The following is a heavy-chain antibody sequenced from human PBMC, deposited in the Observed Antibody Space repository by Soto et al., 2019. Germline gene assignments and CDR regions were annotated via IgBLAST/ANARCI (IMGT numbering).Heavy chain of an antibody. CDR1: GYTFTSYY. J-gene: IGHJ6*02. CDR3: ARDKDRPQLGGNYYYIMDV. D-gene: IGHD3-3*02. CDR2: FDPEDGET. V-gene: IGHV1-24*01. Sequence: ASVKVSCKASGYTFTSYYMHWVRQAPGKGLEWMGGFDPEDGETIYAQKFQGRVTITADESTSTVYLELSSLRSEDTAVYYCARDKDRPQLGGNYYYIMDVWGQGTTVTVSS.